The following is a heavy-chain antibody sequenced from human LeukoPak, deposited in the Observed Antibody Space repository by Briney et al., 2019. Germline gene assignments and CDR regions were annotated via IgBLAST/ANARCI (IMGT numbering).Heavy chain of an antibody. CDR1: GGSISSYY. CDR2: IYYSGST. V-gene: IGHV4-59*08. Sequence: SETLSLTCTVSGGSISSYYWSWIRQPPGKGLEWIGYIYYSGSTNYNPSLKSRVTISVDTSKNQFSLKLSSVTAADTAVYYCARLKQQLTYYYYGMDVWGRGTTVTVSS. CDR3: ARLKQQLTYYYYGMDV. J-gene: IGHJ6*02. D-gene: IGHD6-13*01.